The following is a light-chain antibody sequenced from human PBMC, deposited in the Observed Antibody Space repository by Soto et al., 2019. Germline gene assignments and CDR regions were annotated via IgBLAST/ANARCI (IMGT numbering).Light chain of an antibody. V-gene: IGLV2-14*01. CDR3: SSYTSSSTLV. Sequence: QSALTQPASVSGSPGQSITISCTGTSSDVGGYNYVSWYQQHSGKAPKLMIYDVSNRPSGVSNRFSGSKSCNTASLTISGLQAEDEDDYYCSSYTSSSTLVFGTGTKVTVL. J-gene: IGLJ1*01. CDR2: DVS. CDR1: SSDVGGYNY.